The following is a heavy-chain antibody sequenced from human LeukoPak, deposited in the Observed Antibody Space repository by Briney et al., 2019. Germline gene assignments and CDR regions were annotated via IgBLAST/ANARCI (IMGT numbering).Heavy chain of an antibody. V-gene: IGHV5-51*01. CDR3: ASRARDALDAFDI. CDR2: IYPGDSDT. CDR1: GYSFTSYW. Sequence: PGESLKISCKGSGYSFTSYWIGWVRQMPGKGLEWMGIIYPGDSDTRYSPSFQGQVTISADKSISTAYLQWSSLKASDTAMYYCASRARDALDAFDIWGQGTMVTVSS. D-gene: IGHD6-6*01. J-gene: IGHJ3*02.